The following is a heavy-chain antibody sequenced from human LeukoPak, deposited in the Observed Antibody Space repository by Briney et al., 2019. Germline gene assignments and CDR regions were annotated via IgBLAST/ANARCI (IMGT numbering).Heavy chain of an antibody. CDR1: GYTFTSYY. J-gene: IGHJ4*02. CDR3: ASSGYYEGGQYFDY. V-gene: IGHV1-46*01. Sequence: ASVKVSCKASGYTFTSYYMHWVRQAPGQGLEWMGIINPSGGSTTYAQKFQGRVTMTRDTSISTAYMELSRLRSDDTAVYYCASSGYYEGGQYFDYWGQGTMVTVSS. CDR2: INPSGGST. D-gene: IGHD3-22*01.